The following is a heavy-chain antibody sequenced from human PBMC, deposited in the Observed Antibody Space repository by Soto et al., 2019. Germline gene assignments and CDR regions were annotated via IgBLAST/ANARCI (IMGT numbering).Heavy chain of an antibody. CDR2: ISAYNGNT. CDR1: GYTFTSYG. V-gene: IGHV1-18*01. J-gene: IGHJ6*02. D-gene: IGHD2-2*01. CDR3: ARGGDIVVVPAANGMDV. Sequence: ASVKVSCKASGYTFTSYGISWVRQAPGQGLEWMGWISAYNGNTNYAQKLQGRVTMTTDTSTSTAYMELRSLRSDDTAVYYCARGGDIVVVPAANGMDVWGQGTTVTVSS.